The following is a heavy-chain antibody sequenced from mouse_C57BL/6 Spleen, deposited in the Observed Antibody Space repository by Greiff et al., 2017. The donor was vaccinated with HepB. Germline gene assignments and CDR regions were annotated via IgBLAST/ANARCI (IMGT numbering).Heavy chain of an antibody. D-gene: IGHD4-1*01. Sequence: EVKLVESGGGLVKPGGSLKLSCAASGFTFSDYGIHWVRQAPEKGLEWVAYISSGSSTIYYADTVKGRFTISRDNAKNTLFLQMTSLRSEDTAMYYCARRLADWDGGYYFDYWGQGTTLTVSS. CDR1: GFTFSDYG. J-gene: IGHJ2*01. CDR2: ISSGSSTI. CDR3: ARRLADWDGGYYFDY. V-gene: IGHV5-17*01.